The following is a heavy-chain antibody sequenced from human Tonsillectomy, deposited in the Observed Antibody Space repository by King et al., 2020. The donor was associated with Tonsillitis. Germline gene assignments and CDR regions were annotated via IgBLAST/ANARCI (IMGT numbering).Heavy chain of an antibody. CDR2: IYYSGFT. CDR1: GVFISSGGHY. D-gene: IGHD2-2*01. CDR3: ARSPDQLLGVYFDN. J-gene: IGHJ4*02. Sequence: VQLQESGPGLVKPSQTLSLTCTVSGVFISSGGHYWSWIRQHPGKGLEWIGYIYYSGFTYNSPSLKSRVSISLDTSKNQFSLKLTSVTAADTAVYYCARSPDQLLGVYFDNWGQGALVTVSS. V-gene: IGHV4-31*03.